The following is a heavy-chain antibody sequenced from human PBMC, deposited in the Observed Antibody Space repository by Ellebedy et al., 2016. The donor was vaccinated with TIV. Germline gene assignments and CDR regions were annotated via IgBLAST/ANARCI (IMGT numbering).Heavy chain of an antibody. CDR1: GYTFTSYA. CDR2: INAGNGNT. J-gene: IGHJ5*02. Sequence: AASVNVSCKPSGYTFTSYAMHWVRPAPGQRLEWLGWINAGNGNTKYSQKLQGRVTITADGSTSTAYLELRSLSSEDTAVYYCARAGDGYEMRGWFDPWGQGTLVTVSS. CDR3: ARAGDGYEMRGWFDP. D-gene: IGHD5-12*01. V-gene: IGHV1-3*01.